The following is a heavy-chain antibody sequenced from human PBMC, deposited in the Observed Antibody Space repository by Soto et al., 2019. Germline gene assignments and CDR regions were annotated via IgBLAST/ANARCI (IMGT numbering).Heavy chain of an antibody. CDR2: ISAYNGNT. Sequence: ASVKVSCKASGYTFSSYNISWVRQAPGQGLEWMGWISAYNGNTHYTQKLQGRVTMTTNTSTSTAYMELRSLRSDDTAVYYCARGPDSSDWYGLYDYWGQGTLVTVSS. CDR3: ARGPDSSDWYGLYDY. V-gene: IGHV1-18*01. D-gene: IGHD6-19*01. J-gene: IGHJ4*02. CDR1: GYTFSSYN.